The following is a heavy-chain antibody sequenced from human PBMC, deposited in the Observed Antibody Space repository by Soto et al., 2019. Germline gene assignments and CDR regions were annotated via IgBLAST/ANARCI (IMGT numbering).Heavy chain of an antibody. CDR2: INPNSGGT. D-gene: IGHD2-15*01. V-gene: IGHV1-2*02. J-gene: IGHJ3*02. Sequence: GASVKVSCKASGYTLTGYYIHCVRQAPGQGPEWMGWINPNSGGTNYARKFQGRVTMTRDTSISTAYMELSRLRSDDTAVYYCARDGYGGNDMWGQGTMVTVSS. CDR3: ARDGYGGNDM. CDR1: GYTLTGYY.